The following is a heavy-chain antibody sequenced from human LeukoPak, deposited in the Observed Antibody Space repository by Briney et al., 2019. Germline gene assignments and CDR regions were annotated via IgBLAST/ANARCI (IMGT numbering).Heavy chain of an antibody. V-gene: IGHV5-51*01. CDR2: IYPGDSDI. CDR1: GYSFTNYW. D-gene: IGHD4-23*01. CDR3: ARQFGGNSEFDY. J-gene: IGHJ4*02. Sequence: HGESLKISCKGSGYSFTNYWISWVRQIPGKGLEWMGIIYPGDSDIRYSPSFQGQVTISADKSISTAYLQWSSLKASGTAMYYCARQFGGNSEFDYWGQGTLVTVSS.